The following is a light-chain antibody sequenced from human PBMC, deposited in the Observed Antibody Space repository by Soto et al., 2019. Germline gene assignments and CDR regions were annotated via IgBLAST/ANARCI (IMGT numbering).Light chain of an antibody. V-gene: IGKV3-15*01. Sequence: EIVLTQSPATLSLSPGDRATLSCGAIQSVTNNYLAWYQQKPGQAPRLLIYGASTRATGIPARFSGSGSGTEFTLTISSLQSEDFAVYYCQQYNNWPPITFGQGTRLEIK. J-gene: IGKJ5*01. CDR3: QQYNNWPPIT. CDR2: GAS. CDR1: QSVTNN.